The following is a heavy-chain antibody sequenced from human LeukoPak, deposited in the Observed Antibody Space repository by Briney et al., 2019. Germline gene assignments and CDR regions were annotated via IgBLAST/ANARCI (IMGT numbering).Heavy chain of an antibody. CDR1: GFTFSSYA. D-gene: IGHD5-18*01. CDR3: ARVRGYSYDAFDI. J-gene: IGHJ3*02. Sequence: GGSLRLSCAASGFTFSSYAMSWVRQAPGKGLEWVSAISGSGGSTYYADSVKGRFTISRDNSKNTLYLQMNSLRAEDTAVYYCARVRGYSYDAFDIWGQGTMVTVSS. V-gene: IGHV3-23*01. CDR2: ISGSGGST.